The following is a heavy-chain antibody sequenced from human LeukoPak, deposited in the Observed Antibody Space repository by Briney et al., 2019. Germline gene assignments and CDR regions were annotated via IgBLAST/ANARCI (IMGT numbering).Heavy chain of an antibody. CDR1: GFTFSSYA. D-gene: IGHD2-15*01. CDR2: ISGSGGST. V-gene: IGHV3-23*01. Sequence: GGSLRLSCAASGFTFSSYAMTWVRQAPGKGLEWVSVISGSGGSTYYADSVKGRFTISRDNSKNTLYLQMNSLRAEDTAVYYCAKGDSIVVVAANDYWGQGTLVIVSS. J-gene: IGHJ4*02. CDR3: AKGDSIVVVAANDY.